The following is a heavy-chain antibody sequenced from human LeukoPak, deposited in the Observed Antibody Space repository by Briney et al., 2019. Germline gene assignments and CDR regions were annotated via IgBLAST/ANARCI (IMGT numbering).Heavy chain of an antibody. D-gene: IGHD3-3*01. V-gene: IGHV3-23*01. CDR3: AKYADYDFWSGYSGIEY. Sequence: GGSLRLSCAASGFTFSSYAMSWVRQAPGKGLERVSAISGSGGSTYYADSVKGRFTISRDNSKNTLYLQMNSLRAEDTAVYYCAKYADYDFWSGYSGIEYWGQGTLVTVSS. J-gene: IGHJ4*02. CDR1: GFTFSSYA. CDR2: ISGSGGST.